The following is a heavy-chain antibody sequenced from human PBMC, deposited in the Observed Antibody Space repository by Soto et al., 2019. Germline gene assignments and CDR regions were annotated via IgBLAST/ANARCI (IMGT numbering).Heavy chain of an antibody. V-gene: IGHV3-48*02. CDR3: ARCSTVSSGSGENDY. CDR1: GFTFSSYS. CDR2: ISSSSSTI. D-gene: IGHD3-10*01. Sequence: EVQLVESGGGLVQPGGSLRLSCAASGFTFSSYSMNWFRQATGKGLEWVSYISSSSSTIYYADSVKGRFTLSRDNAKNALYLQMNRLRDEDTAVYYCARCSTVSSGSGENDYCGQGTLVTVSS. J-gene: IGHJ4*02.